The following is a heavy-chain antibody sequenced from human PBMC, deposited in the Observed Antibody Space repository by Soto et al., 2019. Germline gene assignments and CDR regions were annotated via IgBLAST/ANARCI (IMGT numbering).Heavy chain of an antibody. V-gene: IGHV3-30*03. Sequence: GGSLRLSCAASEFTFSNYAMHWVRQAPGKGLQWLAVISYDGNNKYYADSVEGRFTISRDNSKNTVYLQMNSLRLEDTAVYYCATGPSYSDSSFDHWGQGTLVTAPQ. J-gene: IGHJ4*02. CDR3: ATGPSYSDSSFDH. CDR2: ISYDGNNK. CDR1: EFTFSNYA. D-gene: IGHD4-17*01.